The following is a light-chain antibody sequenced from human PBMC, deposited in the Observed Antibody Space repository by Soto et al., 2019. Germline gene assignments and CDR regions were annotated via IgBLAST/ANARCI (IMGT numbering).Light chain of an antibody. V-gene: IGKV3-20*01. CDR3: QQYGSSGGHG. CDR1: QSVTASN. CDR2: RAS. J-gene: IGKJ2*03. Sequence: EIVLTQSPGTLSLSPGESATLSCRASQSVTASNLAWYQQKPGQAPRLLIYRASNWATGIPDRFSGSGSGTEFTLTINRLEPGDFAVYYCQQYGSSGGHGFGQGTKVEIK.